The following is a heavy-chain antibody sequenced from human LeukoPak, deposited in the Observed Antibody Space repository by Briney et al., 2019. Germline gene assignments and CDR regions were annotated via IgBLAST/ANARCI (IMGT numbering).Heavy chain of an antibody. D-gene: IGHD6-6*01. CDR3: AKISTYSSSGVDY. CDR2: ISYDGSNK. J-gene: IGHJ4*02. Sequence: GGSLRLSCAASGFTFSSYGMHWVRQAPGKGLEWVAVISYDGSNKYYADSVKGRFTISRDNSKNTLYLQMNSLRAEDTAVYYCAKISTYSSSGVDYWGQGTLVTVSS. V-gene: IGHV3-30*18. CDR1: GFTFSSYG.